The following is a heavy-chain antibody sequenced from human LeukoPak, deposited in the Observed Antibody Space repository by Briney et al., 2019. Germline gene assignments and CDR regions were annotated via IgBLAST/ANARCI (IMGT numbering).Heavy chain of an antibody. CDR2: IYYRGNT. CDR3: ARFKQLGRSFDS. Sequence: SETLSLTCTVSGGSFTDCYWGWIRQPPGKGLEWIGSIYYRGNTFYNPSPRNRVSISIDTSKGRFSLILNSVTAADTAVYFCARFKQLGRSFDSWGLGSLVTVSS. V-gene: IGHV4-39*07. CDR1: GGSFTDCY. D-gene: IGHD1-1*01. J-gene: IGHJ4*02.